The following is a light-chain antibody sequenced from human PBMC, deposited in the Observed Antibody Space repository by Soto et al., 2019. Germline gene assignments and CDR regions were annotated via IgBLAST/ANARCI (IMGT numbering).Light chain of an antibody. Sequence: QSVLTQSPSASGTPGQRVTISCSGSRSNIGRNFAYWYQHVPGTAPRLLIQRNNERPSGVPDRFSGSKSGTSVSLAISGLRSDDEATYYCAAWDDTLDAQVFGGGTKPPS. J-gene: IGLJ3*02. CDR2: RNN. CDR3: AAWDDTLDAQV. CDR1: RSNIGRNF. V-gene: IGLV1-47*01.